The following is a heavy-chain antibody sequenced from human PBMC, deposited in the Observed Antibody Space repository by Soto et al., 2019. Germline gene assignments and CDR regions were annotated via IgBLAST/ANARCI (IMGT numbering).Heavy chain of an antibody. Sequence: GGSLRLSCAASGFSFSNYAMSWVRQAPGTGLEWVSAIDSGGGSTYYAASVKGRFSISRDNSMNTLYLQMDSLRAEDTAIYYCTKEHSNYPDNWFDPWGQGTLVTVSS. CDR1: GFSFSNYA. CDR3: TKEHSNYPDNWFDP. V-gene: IGHV3-23*01. D-gene: IGHD4-4*01. J-gene: IGHJ5*02. CDR2: IDSGGGST.